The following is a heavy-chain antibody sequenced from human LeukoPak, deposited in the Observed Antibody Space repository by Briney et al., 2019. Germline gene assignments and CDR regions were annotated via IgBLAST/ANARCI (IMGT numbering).Heavy chain of an antibody. CDR2: INHSGST. D-gene: IGHD6-13*01. J-gene: IGHJ6*03. Sequence: PSETLSLTCAVYGGSFSGYYWSWIRQPPGKGLEWIGEINHSGSTNYNPSLKSRVTISVDTSKNQFSLKLSSVTAADTAVYYCARGSAAGHRRYYYYMDVWGKGTTVTVSS. CDR3: ARGSAAGHRRYYYYMDV. V-gene: IGHV4-34*01. CDR1: GGSFSGYY.